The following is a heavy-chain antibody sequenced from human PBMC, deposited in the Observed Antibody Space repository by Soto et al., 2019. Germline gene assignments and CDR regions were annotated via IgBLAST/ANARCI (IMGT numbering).Heavy chain of an antibody. J-gene: IGHJ3*01. V-gene: IGHV1-46*01. CDR1: GYAFTSYY. CDR2: INPSHSGT. Sequence: ASVKVYCKASGYAFTSYYMHWVRQAPGQGLEWMGIINPSHSGTSYAQKFQGRVTMTRDTSTSTVHMELSSLRSEDTAVYYCARVLCLQWLLSRAFDFSCQAIMVTGS. CDR3: ARVLCLQWLLSRAFDF. D-gene: IGHD6-19*01.